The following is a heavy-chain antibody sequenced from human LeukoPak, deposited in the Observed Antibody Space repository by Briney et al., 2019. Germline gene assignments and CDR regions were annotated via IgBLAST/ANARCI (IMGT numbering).Heavy chain of an antibody. D-gene: IGHD6-19*01. CDR1: GGSISSYY. V-gene: IGHV4-59*01. CDR2: IYYSGST. J-gene: IGHJ4*02. CDR3: ARSRLAVAGIDY. Sequence: SETLSLTCTVSGGSISSYYWSWIRQPPGKGLEWIGYIYYSGSTNYNPSLKSRVTISVDTSKNQFSLKLSSVTAADTAVYYCARSRLAVAGIDYWGQGTLVTVSS.